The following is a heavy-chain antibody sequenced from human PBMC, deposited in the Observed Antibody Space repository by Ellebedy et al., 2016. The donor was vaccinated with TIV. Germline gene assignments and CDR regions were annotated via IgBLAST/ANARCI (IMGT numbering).Heavy chain of an antibody. Sequence: GESLKISCAASGFTFSSYWMNWVRQAPGKGLEWVANIKEDGSDKYYVDSVKGRFTISRDNAKNSLYLQMNSLRAEDTAVYYCAREFRFGMDVWGQGTTVTVSS. V-gene: IGHV3-7*01. CDR3: AREFRFGMDV. J-gene: IGHJ6*02. CDR1: GFTFSSYW. CDR2: IKEDGSDK.